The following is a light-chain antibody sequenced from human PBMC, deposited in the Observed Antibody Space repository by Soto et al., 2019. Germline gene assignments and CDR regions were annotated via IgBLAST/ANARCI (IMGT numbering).Light chain of an antibody. J-gene: IGKJ1*01. CDR2: DAS. CDR1: QSVFSY. V-gene: IGKV3-11*01. Sequence: EIGSKQSPATLSLSPGERATLSCRASQSVFSYLAWYQQKPGQAPRLLIYDASDRATGIPARFTGSGSGTDFTLTISSLEPEDFAVYYCQHRSNWPGTFGQGTKVDIK. CDR3: QHRSNWPGT.